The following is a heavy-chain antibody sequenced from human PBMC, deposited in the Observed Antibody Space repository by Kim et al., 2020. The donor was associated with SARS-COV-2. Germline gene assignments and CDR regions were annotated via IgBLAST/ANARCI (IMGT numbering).Heavy chain of an antibody. V-gene: IGHV3-30*18. CDR2: ISYDGSNK. CDR1: GFTFSSYG. Sequence: GGSLRLSCAASGFTFSSYGMHWVRQAPGKGLEWVAVISYDGSNKYYADSVKGRFTISRDNSKNTLYLQMNSLRAEDTAVYYCAKEQKYYDCWSGYFSGLGDPDNQHHHGMDVWGQGHTVTVPS. D-gene: IGHD3-3*01. J-gene: IGHJ6*01. CDR3: AKEQKYYDCWSGYFSGLGDPDNQHHHGMDV.